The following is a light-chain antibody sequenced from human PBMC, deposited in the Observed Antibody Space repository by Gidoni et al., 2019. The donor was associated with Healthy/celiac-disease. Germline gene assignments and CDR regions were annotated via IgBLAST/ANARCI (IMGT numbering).Light chain of an antibody. J-gene: IGKJ2*01. CDR2: DAA. CDR1: QSVSSSY. Sequence: ELVLTQSPGTLSLSPGERATLSCRASQSVSSSYLAWYQQKPGQTPRLLIYDAASRATGIPERFSGSGAGTEVTITISRLEHEDVAVYYCQQYGSSPRYTFGQGTKLEIK. CDR3: QQYGSSPRYT. V-gene: IGKV3-20*01.